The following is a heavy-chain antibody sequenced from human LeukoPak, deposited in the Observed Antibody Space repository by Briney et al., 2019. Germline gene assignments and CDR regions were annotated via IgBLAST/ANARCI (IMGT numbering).Heavy chain of an antibody. CDR3: ARRLARRGYGDYCDY. CDR1: GGSISSYY. J-gene: IGHJ4*02. V-gene: IGHV4-59*08. CDR2: IYHSGST. D-gene: IGHD4-17*01. Sequence: SETLSLTCTVSGGSISSYYWSWIRQPPGKGLEWIGYIYHSGSTNYNPSLKSRVTISVDTSKNQFSLKLSSVTAADTAVYYCARRLARRGYGDYCDYWGQGTLVTVSS.